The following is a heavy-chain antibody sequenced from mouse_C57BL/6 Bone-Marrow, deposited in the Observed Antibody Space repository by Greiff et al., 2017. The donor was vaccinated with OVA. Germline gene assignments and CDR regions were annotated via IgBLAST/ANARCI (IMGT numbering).Heavy chain of an antibody. D-gene: IGHD2-1*01. CDR1: GFTFSSYA. CDR3: ARVLYYGHAMDY. J-gene: IGHJ4*01. CDR2: ISDGGSYT. Sequence: VQRVESGGGLVKPGGSLKLSCAASGFTFSSYAMSWVRQTPEKRLEWVATISDGGSYTYYPDNVKGRFTISRDNAKNNLYLQMSHLKSEDTAMYYCARVLYYGHAMDYWGQGTSVTVSS. V-gene: IGHV5-4*01.